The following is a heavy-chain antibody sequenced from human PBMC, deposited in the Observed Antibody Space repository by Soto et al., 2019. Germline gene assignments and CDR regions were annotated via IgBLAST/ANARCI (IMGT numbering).Heavy chain of an antibody. CDR1: GFTFSSYA. V-gene: IGHV3-64D*08. D-gene: IGHD6-6*01. J-gene: IGHJ4*02. Sequence: GGSLRLSCSASGFTFSSYAMHWVRQAPGKGLEYVSAISSNGGSTYYADSVKGRFTISRDNSKNTLYLQMSSLRAEDTAVYYCVKIVYSPGGTGGIAARPIDYWGQGTLVTVSS. CDR3: VKIVYSPGGTGGIAARPIDY. CDR2: ISSNGGST.